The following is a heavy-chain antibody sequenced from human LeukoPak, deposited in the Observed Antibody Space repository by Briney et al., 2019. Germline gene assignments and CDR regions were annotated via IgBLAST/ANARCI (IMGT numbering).Heavy chain of an antibody. CDR1: GYTFTGYY. V-gene: IGHV1-2*04. Sequence: ASVKVSCKASGYTFTGYYMHWVRQAPGQGLEWVGWINPNSGGTNYAQKFQGWVTMTRDTSISTAYMELSRLRSDDTAVYYCARMVGYDLYYFDYWGQGTLVTVSS. CDR2: INPNSGGT. J-gene: IGHJ4*02. CDR3: ARMVGYDLYYFDY. D-gene: IGHD5-12*01.